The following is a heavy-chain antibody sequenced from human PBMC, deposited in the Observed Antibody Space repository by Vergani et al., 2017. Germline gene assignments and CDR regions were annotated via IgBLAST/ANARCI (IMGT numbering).Heavy chain of an antibody. D-gene: IGHD2-15*01. CDR3: ARDGVVAATREYDWFDP. CDR1: GYTFTSYY. Sequence: QVQLVQSGAEVKKPGASVKVSCKASGYTFTSYYMHWVRQAPGQRLEWMGIINPRGGSTSYAQKFQGRVTMTRDTSTSTVYMELSSLRSEDTAVYYCARDGVVAATREYDWFDPWGQGTLVTVSS. J-gene: IGHJ5*02. CDR2: INPRGGST. V-gene: IGHV1-46*01.